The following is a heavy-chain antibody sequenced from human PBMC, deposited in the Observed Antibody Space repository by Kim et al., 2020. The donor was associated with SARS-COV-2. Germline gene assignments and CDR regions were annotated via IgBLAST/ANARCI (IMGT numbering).Heavy chain of an antibody. V-gene: IGHV1-69*13. J-gene: IGHJ6*02. CDR3: AGEGYTIFGVVIMGGMDV. CDR2: IIPIFGTA. Sequence: SVKVSCKASGGTFSSYAISWVRQAPGQGLEWMGGIIPIFGTANYAQKFQGRVTITADESTSTAYMELSSLRSEETAVYYCAGEGYTIFGVVIMGGMDVWGQGTTVTVSS. CDR1: GGTFSSYA. D-gene: IGHD3-3*01.